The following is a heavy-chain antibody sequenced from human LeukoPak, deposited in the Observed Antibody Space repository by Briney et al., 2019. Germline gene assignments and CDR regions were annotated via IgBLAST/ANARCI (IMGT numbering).Heavy chain of an antibody. J-gene: IGHJ4*02. CDR3: ARDLKAAAGPVGY. V-gene: IGHV4-30-2*01. CDR2: IYHSGST. Sequence: SQTLSLTCTVSGGSISSGGYYWSWIRQPPGKGLEWIGYIYHSGSTYYNPSLKSRVTISVDRSKNQFSLKLSSVTAADTAVYYCARDLKAAAGPVGYWGQGTLVTVSS. D-gene: IGHD6-13*01. CDR1: GGSISSGGYY.